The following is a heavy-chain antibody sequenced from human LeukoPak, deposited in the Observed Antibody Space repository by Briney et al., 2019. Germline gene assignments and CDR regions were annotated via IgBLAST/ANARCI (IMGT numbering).Heavy chain of an antibody. CDR1: GGSISSSYSY. Sequence: SETLSLTCTVSGGSISSSYSYWGWIRQPPGKGLEWIGNIYYSGSNYYNPSLKSRVTISVDTSKNHFSLKLNSVTAADTAVYYCAKPSNYYGSATDAFDFWGQGTMVTVSS. D-gene: IGHD3-10*01. CDR2: IYYSGSN. J-gene: IGHJ3*01. V-gene: IGHV4-39*07. CDR3: AKPSNYYGSATDAFDF.